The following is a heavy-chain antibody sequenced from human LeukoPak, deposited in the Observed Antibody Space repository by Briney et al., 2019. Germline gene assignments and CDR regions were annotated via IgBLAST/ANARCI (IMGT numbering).Heavy chain of an antibody. V-gene: IGHV3-23*01. D-gene: IGHD6-13*01. Sequence: GGSLRLSCVASGFTFNSYWMNWVRQAPGKGLEWVSAITSSGSNTFYANSVKGRFTISRDNSKNTLYLQMNSLRAEDTAVYYCAKRPGYSSSWYFDYWGQGTLVTVSS. J-gene: IGHJ4*02. CDR2: ITSSGSNT. CDR1: GFTFNSYW. CDR3: AKRPGYSSSWYFDY.